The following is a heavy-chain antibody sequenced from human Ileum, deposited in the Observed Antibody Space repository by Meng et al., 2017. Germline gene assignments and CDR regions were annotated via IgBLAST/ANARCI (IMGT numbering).Heavy chain of an antibody. Sequence: QGQLQQWGAGLLKPSETLSLTCAANGGSLSGYYWSWIRQPPGKGLEWIGEISHSGSTHYNPSLKSRLTISVDTSNNQFSLKLNSVTAADTAVYYCARGGVAARLGTWGQGALVTVSS. CDR2: ISHSGST. D-gene: IGHD6-6*01. CDR3: ARGGVAARLGT. J-gene: IGHJ4*02. CDR1: GGSLSGYY. V-gene: IGHV4-34*02.